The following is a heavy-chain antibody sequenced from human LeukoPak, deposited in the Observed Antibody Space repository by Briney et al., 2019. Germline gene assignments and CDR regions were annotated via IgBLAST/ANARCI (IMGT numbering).Heavy chain of an antibody. CDR1: GGSFSGYY. V-gene: IGHV4-34*01. J-gene: IGHJ2*01. Sequence: PSGTLCLTCAVYGGSFSGYYWSWIRQPPGKGLEWIGEINHSESTNYNPSLKSRVTISVDTSKNQFSLKLSSVTAADTAVYYCARGRIYDFWSGYPAPGYFDLWGRGTLVTVSS. CDR2: INHSEST. D-gene: IGHD3-3*01. CDR3: ARGRIYDFWSGYPAPGYFDL.